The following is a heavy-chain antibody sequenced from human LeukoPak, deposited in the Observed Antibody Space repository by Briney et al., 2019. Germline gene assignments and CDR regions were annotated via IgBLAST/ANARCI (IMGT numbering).Heavy chain of an antibody. CDR1: GFTFSSYG. J-gene: IGHJ4*02. D-gene: IGHD3-22*01. CDR2: ISYDGSNR. V-gene: IGHV3-30*18. Sequence: GGSLRLSCAASGFTFSSYGMHWVRQAPGKGLEWVAVISYDGSNRYYADSVKGRFTISRDNSKNTLYLQMNSLRAEDTAVYYCAKDRRYYDSSGYPLGLWGQGTLVTVSS. CDR3: AKDRRYYDSSGYPLGL.